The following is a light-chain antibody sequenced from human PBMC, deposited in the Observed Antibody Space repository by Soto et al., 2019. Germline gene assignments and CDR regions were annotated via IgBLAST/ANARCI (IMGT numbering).Light chain of an antibody. Sequence: SVLTQPPSVSAAPGQKVTISCSGSSSNIGKNYVSWYQQLPGTAPKLLIYDNNKRPSGIPDRFSGSKSGTSATLGITGLQTGDEADYYCGTWDSSLTAGVFGTGTKLTVL. J-gene: IGLJ1*01. V-gene: IGLV1-51*01. CDR2: DNN. CDR1: SSNIGKNY. CDR3: GTWDSSLTAGV.